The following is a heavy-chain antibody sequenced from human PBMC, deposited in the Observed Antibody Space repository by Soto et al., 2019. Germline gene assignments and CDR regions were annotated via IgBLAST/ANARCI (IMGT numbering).Heavy chain of an antibody. CDR2: ISGSGGST. Sequence: GGSLRLSCAASGFTFSSYAMSWVRQAPGKGLEWVSAISGSGGSTYYADSVKGRFTISRDNSKNTLYLQMNSLRAEDTAVYYCAKDDYSNFLAYGMDVWGQGTTVTVSS. D-gene: IGHD4-4*01. CDR3: AKDDYSNFLAYGMDV. J-gene: IGHJ6*02. CDR1: GFTFSSYA. V-gene: IGHV3-23*01.